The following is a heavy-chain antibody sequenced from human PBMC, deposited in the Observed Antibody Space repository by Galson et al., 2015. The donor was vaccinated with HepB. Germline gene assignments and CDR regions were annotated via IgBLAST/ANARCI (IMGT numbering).Heavy chain of an antibody. J-gene: IGHJ4*02. CDR2: INLSGDFT. CDR1: GYPFTSYD. Sequence: SVKVSCKASGYPFTSYDIHWVRQPPGQGLEWMGVINLSGDFTNYTQTFQGRVTMTTDRSTTTVYMELSSLRSEDTALCFYARGLYSSAWSLDSWGQGTLVTVSS. D-gene: IGHD6-19*01. V-gene: IGHV1-46*01. CDR3: ARGLYSSAWSLDS.